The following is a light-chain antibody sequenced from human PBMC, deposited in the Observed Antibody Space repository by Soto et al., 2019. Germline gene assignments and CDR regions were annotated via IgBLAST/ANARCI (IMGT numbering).Light chain of an antibody. Sequence: DILLIQSPATLSASVGDRITITCRASENIFKFLAWYQQRSGSAPNLLIYAASDLEKGVASRFSVSGSGTEFTLTIDNLQPNDYATYLGQHYHSQSITFGGGTQVDVK. V-gene: IGKV1-5*01. CDR1: ENIFKF. CDR2: AAS. CDR3: QHYHSQSIT. J-gene: IGKJ4*01.